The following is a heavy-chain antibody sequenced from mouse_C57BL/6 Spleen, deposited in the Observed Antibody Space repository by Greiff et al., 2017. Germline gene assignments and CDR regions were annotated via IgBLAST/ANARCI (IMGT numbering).Heavy chain of an antibody. CDR3: ARGPHYYGSTYYFDY. Sequence: QVQLQQPGAELVRPGTSVKLSCKASGYTFTSYWMHWVKQRPGQGLEWIGVIDPSDSYTNYNQKFKGKATLTVDTSSSTAYMPLSSLTSEDSAVYYCARGPHYYGSTYYFDYWGQGTTLTVSS. V-gene: IGHV1-59*01. J-gene: IGHJ2*01. CDR2: IDPSDSYT. D-gene: IGHD1-1*01. CDR1: GYTFTSYW.